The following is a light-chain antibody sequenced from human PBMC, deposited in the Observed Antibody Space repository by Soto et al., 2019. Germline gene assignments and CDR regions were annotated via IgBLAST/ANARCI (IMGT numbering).Light chain of an antibody. J-gene: IGLJ2*01. CDR2: DVS. CDR1: SSDVGGYNY. Sequence: QSALTQPASVSGSPGQSITISCTGTSSDVGGYNYVSWYQQHPGKAPKLMIYDVSSRPSGVSYRFSGSKSGNTASLTISGLQAEDEADYYCSSYTSSSTRVFGGGTKVTVL. CDR3: SSYTSSSTRV. V-gene: IGLV2-14*01.